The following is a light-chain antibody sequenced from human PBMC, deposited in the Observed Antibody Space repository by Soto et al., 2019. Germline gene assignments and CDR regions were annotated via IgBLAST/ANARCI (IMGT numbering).Light chain of an antibody. V-gene: IGLV2-8*01. J-gene: IGLJ1*01. CDR3: SSYAGSNIYYV. CDR2: EVS. CDR1: SSDVGGYNY. Sequence: QSALTQPPSASGSPGQSVTISCTGTSSDVGGYNYVSWYQQHPGKAPKLMIYEVSKRPSGVPDRFSGSKSGNTASLTVSGLQAEDEADYYCSSYAGSNIYYVFGTGTKVTAL.